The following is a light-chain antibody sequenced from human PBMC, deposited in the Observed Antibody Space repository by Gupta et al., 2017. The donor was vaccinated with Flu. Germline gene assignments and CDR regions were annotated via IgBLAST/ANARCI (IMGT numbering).Light chain of an antibody. Sequence: DIQMTQFPSTLSASVGDRVTITCRASQSISSLLAWYQQKPGKAPKILIYKTSSLKSGVPSRFSGSGSGTEFTLTINSLQPDDSAIYYCQFQDTFGQGTKLEIK. V-gene: IGKV1-5*03. CDR1: QSISSL. J-gene: IGKJ2*01. CDR3: QFQDT. CDR2: KTS.